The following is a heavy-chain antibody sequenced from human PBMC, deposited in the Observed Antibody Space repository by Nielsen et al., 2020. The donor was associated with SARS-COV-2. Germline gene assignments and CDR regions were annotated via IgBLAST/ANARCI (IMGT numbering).Heavy chain of an antibody. D-gene: IGHD4-23*01. CDR1: GGSVTNSSYY. CDR2: IYYSGST. Sequence: SETLSLTCTVSGGSVTNSSYYWGWIRQPPGKGLEWIGSIYYSGSTYYNPSLKSRVSVSVDTSKNQLYLKLNSVTAADTAVYYCARHGGTSYYYAMDVWGPGTTVSVSS. J-gene: IGHJ6*02. CDR3: ARHGGTSYYYAMDV. V-gene: IGHV4-39*01.